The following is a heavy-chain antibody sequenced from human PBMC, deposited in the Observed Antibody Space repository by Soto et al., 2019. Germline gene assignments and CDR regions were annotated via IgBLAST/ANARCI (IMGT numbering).Heavy chain of an antibody. CDR3: ARVVVVIPPGYYYAMDV. CDR2: ITSSSDTI. Sequence: EVQLVESGGGLVQPGGSLRLSCAASGFTFSSFHMNWVRQAPGRGLEWVAYITSSSDTIYYSDSVKGRFTISRDNGTNSLFLQMNGLRDEDTAVYYCARVVVVIPPGYYYAMDVWGQGTTVTVSS. D-gene: IGHD3-22*01. V-gene: IGHV3-48*02. J-gene: IGHJ6*02. CDR1: GFTFSSFH.